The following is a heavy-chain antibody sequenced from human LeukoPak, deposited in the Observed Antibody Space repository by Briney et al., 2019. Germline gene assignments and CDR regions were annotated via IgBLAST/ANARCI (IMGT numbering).Heavy chain of an antibody. J-gene: IGHJ4*02. D-gene: IGHD3-10*01. CDR2: ISSSSDYI. CDR1: GLTSTGYS. V-gene: IGHV3-21*06. CDR3: ARLSEMLRGPEVIYYFEH. Sequence: GGSLRLSCVVSGLTSTGYSMTWVRQAPGKGLEWVSSISSSSDYIFYADSVKGRLTISRDNAKNSLYLQMNSLRAEDTAVYYCARLSEMLRGPEVIYYFEHWGQGTLVTVSS.